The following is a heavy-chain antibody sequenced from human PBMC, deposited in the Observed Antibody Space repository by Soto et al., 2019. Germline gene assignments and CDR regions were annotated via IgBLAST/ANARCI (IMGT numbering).Heavy chain of an antibody. CDR2: IASNGIDT. D-gene: IGHD4-17*01. CDR1: GFTFNTSP. V-gene: IGHV3-64D*06. CDR3: ARDHRWGYEYGDYGDS. Sequence: GGSLRLSCSASGFTFNTSPMHWLRQAPGKGLEYVSAIASNGIDTYYANSVKGRFTISRDNSKNTLYLQMSSLRAEDTAVYYCARDHRWGYEYGDYGDSW. J-gene: IGHJ5*01.